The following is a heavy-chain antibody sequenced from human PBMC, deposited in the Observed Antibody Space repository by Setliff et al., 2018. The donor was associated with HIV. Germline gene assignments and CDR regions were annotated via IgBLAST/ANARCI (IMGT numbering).Heavy chain of an antibody. D-gene: IGHD6-19*01. V-gene: IGHV4-61*02. J-gene: IGHJ4*02. CDR1: GGSISSGGYY. CDR2: IYSSGST. Sequence: TLSLTCTVSGGSISSGGYYWSWIRQPAGKGLEWIGRIYSSGSTTYSPSLKSRVTILLDPSKNQFSLKLSSVTAADTAVYFCARALAGGSGWNYFDLWGPGTLVTVSS. CDR3: ARALAGGSGWNYFDL.